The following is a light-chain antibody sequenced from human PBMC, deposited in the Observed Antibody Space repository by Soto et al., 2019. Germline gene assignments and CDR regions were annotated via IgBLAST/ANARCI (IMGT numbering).Light chain of an antibody. CDR2: RAS. Sequence: DIQMTQSPSTLSASVGDRVTITCRASQSIGDWLAWYQQKPGRAPKLLIYRASSLESGVPSRFSGSGSGTVFTLTISSLQPDDFATYYCQQYYSYSWTFGQGTKVDI. CDR1: QSIGDW. J-gene: IGKJ1*01. CDR3: QQYYSYSWT. V-gene: IGKV1-5*03.